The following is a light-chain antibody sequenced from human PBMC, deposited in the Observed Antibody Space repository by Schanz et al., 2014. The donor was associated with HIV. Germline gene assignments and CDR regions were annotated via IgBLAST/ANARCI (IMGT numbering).Light chain of an antibody. Sequence: EIVLTQSPDTLSLSPGEVGTLSCRASQRISDSNFAWYQQKPGQAPRLLIFGASIRATGIPARFSGSGSGTDFTLTISRLEPEDFAVYYCQQYGSSPRTFGQGTKVEIK. CDR2: GAS. CDR1: QRISDSN. CDR3: QQYGSSPRT. V-gene: IGKV3-20*01. J-gene: IGKJ1*01.